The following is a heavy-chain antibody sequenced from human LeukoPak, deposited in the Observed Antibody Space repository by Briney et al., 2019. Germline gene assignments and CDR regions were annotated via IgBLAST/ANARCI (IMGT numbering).Heavy chain of an antibody. CDR2: ISYDGSNK. J-gene: IGHJ6*02. D-gene: IGHD2-2*01. V-gene: IGHV3-30*18. CDR1: GFTFSSYG. Sequence: GGSLRLSCAASGFTFSSYGMHWVRQAPGKGLEWVAVISYDGSNKYYADSVKGRFTISRDNSKNTLYLQMNSLRAEDTAVYYCAKDRRIVVVPAAKSYYYYGMDVWGQGTTVTVSS. CDR3: AKDRRIVVVPAAKSYYYYGMDV.